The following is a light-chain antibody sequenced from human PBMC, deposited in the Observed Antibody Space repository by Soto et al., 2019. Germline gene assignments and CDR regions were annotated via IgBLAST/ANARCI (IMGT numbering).Light chain of an antibody. Sequence: IQMTQSPSSLSASTGDRVTITFRSSQGISSYLAWYQQKPGKAPKLLIYAASTLQSGVPSRFSGSGSGTDFTLTISCLQSEDFATYYCQQYYSYPHTFGGGTKVDIK. CDR1: QGISSY. V-gene: IGKV1-8*01. J-gene: IGKJ4*01. CDR3: QQYYSYPHT. CDR2: AAS.